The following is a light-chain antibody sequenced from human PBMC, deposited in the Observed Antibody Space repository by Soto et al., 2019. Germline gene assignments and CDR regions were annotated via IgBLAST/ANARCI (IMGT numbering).Light chain of an antibody. J-gene: IGKJ2*01. CDR1: RSISNW. CDR2: GAS. CDR3: QHYNSYPYT. Sequence: DIQMTQSPSTLSASVGDRVTITCRASRSISNWLAWFQQIPGKAPKLLIYGASSLERGVPSRFSGSGSGTEFTLTISSLQPDDFATYYCQHYNSYPYTFGQGTKVDI. V-gene: IGKV1-5*01.